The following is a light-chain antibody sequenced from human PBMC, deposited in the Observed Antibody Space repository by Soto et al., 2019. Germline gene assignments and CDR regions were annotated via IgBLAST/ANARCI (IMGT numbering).Light chain of an antibody. CDR3: QSYDRSLRTYV. Sequence: QSVLTQPPSVSGAPGQSGTISCSWISSNIGAGYDVNWYRQLPGTAPKLLIYGNSDRPSGVPDRFSGSKSGTSASLAITGLQAEDEADYFCQSYDRSLRTYVFGTGTKVTVL. V-gene: IGLV1-40*01. CDR2: GNS. J-gene: IGLJ1*01. CDR1: SSNIGAGYD.